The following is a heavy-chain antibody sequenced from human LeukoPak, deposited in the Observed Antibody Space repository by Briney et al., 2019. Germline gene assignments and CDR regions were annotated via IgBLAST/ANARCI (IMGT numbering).Heavy chain of an antibody. CDR2: IYYSGST. CDR1: GGSISSSSYY. D-gene: IGHD6-6*01. J-gene: IGHJ5*02. Sequence: PSETLSLTCTVSGGSISSSSYYWGWIRQPPGKGLEWIGSIYYSGSTYYNPSLKSRVTISVDTSKNQFSLKLSSVTAADTAVYYCAREAYSSFQENDWFDPWGQGTLVTVSS. CDR3: AREAYSSFQENDWFDP. V-gene: IGHV4-39*07.